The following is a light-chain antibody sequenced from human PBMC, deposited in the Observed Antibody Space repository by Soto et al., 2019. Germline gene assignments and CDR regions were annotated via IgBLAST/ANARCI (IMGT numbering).Light chain of an antibody. V-gene: IGKV3-11*01. CDR2: YAS. CDR1: QSVSNY. J-gene: IGKJ3*01. CDR3: QRRRNWR. Sequence: ESVLTQSPATLSLSPGERATLSCRASQSVSNYLARYQKKPGQAARLLIYYASKRATGIPARFSGSGSGTGFTLTIGSLEPEDFAVYYCQRRRNWRFGPGTKVDIK.